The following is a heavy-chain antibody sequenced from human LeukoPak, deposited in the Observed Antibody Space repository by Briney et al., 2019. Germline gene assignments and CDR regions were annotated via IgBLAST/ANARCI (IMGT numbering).Heavy chain of an antibody. CDR1: GFTVSSNY. Sequence: GGSLRLSCAASGFTVSSNYMSWVRQAPGKGLEWVSVIYSGGSTYYADSVKGRFTISRDNSKNTLYLQMNSLRAEDTAVYYCARGTDSGYSYGYYYYYYMDVWGKGTTVTVSS. D-gene: IGHD5-18*01. CDR2: IYSGGST. V-gene: IGHV3-53*01. CDR3: ARGTDSGYSYGYYYYYYMDV. J-gene: IGHJ6*03.